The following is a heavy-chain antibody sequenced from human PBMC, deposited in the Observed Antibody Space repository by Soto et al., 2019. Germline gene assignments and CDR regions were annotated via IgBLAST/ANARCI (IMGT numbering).Heavy chain of an antibody. V-gene: IGHV1-8*01. CDR3: ARGESELGGVYYYGMDV. D-gene: IGHD1-26*01. CDR2: MNPNSGNT. Sequence: GASVKVSCKASGYSFTSYDINCVRHATGQGLEWMGWMNPNSGNTGYAQKFQGRVTMTRNTSISTAYMELSSLRSEDTAVYYCARGESELGGVYYYGMDVWGQGTTVTVSS. CDR1: GYSFTSYD. J-gene: IGHJ6*02.